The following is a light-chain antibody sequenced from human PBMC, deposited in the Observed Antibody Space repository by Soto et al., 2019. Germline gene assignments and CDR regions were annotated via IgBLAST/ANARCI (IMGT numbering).Light chain of an antibody. Sequence: QSVLTQPPSVSGAPGQRVTISCTGSSSNIGAGYDVHWYQQLPGTAPKLLIYGNSNRPSGVPDRFSGSKSGTSASLAISGLQSEDDADYYCAAWDDRLNGVVFGGGTKLTVL. CDR3: AAWDDRLNGVV. CDR2: GNS. V-gene: IGLV1-40*01. J-gene: IGLJ2*01. CDR1: SSNIGAGYD.